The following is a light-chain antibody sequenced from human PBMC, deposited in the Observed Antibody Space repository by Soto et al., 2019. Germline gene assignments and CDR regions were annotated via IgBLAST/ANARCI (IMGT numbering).Light chain of an antibody. Sequence: DIPMNQSPSSVYAPVGDRVTITCRASHGISSWLAWYQQKPEQAPKLLIYAASSLQSGVPSRFSGSGSGTDFTLTISSLQPEDFATYYCQQANSFPFTFGPGTKVDIK. J-gene: IGKJ3*01. V-gene: IGKV1-12*01. CDR3: QQANSFPFT. CDR1: HGISSW. CDR2: AAS.